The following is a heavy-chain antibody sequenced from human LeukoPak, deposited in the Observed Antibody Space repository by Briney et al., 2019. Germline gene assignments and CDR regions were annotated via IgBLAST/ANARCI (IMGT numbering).Heavy chain of an antibody. D-gene: IGHD3-3*01. CDR3: RVRFLDPGDAFDI. CDR1: GFTFSGSA. J-gene: IGHJ3*02. CDR2: IRSKANSYAT. V-gene: IGHV3-73*01. Sequence: HPGGSLRLSCAASGFTFSGSAMHWVRQASGKGLEWVGRIRSKANSYATAYAASVKGRFTISRDDSKNTAYLQMNSLKTEDTAVYYCRVRFLDPGDAFDIWGQGTMVTVSS.